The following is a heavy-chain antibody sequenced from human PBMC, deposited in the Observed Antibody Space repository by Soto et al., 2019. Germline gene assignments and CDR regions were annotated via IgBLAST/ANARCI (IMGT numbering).Heavy chain of an antibody. Sequence: RGESLKISCKGSGYSFTIYWIGWVRQMPGKGLEWMGIIYPGDSDTRYSPSFQGQVTISADKPIGTAYLQWSSLKASDTAMYYCARSPQGIVVVPADYWGQGTLVTVSS. CDR1: GYSFTIYW. V-gene: IGHV5-51*01. CDR3: ARSPQGIVVVPADY. D-gene: IGHD2-2*01. CDR2: IYPGDSDT. J-gene: IGHJ4*02.